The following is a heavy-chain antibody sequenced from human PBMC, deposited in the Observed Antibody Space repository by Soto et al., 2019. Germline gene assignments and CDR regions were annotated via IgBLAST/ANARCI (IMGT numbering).Heavy chain of an antibody. D-gene: IGHD1-1*01. J-gene: IGHJ4*02. Sequence: PGEALKISFTGSGFIFANYWLNCVRQMPLKGLEWIGRIDPTDSYTNYIPPFQGHVTFSADKSITTAYLRWNSLKASDTAMYYCVRHGNNWELSVRWGQGTLVTVSS. CDR2: IDPTDSYT. V-gene: IGHV5-10-1*01. CDR1: GFIFANYW. CDR3: VRHGNNWELSVR.